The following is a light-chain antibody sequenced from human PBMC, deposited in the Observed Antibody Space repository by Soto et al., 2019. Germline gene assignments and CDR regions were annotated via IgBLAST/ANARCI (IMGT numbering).Light chain of an antibody. V-gene: IGKV3-15*01. CDR3: QQYNNWPRGT. CDR1: QSVSSN. Sequence: EIVMTQSPATLSVSPGERATLSCRASQSVSSNLAWYQKRPGQAPRLLIYGASTRATGVPARFSGSGSGTEFTLTISSLQSEDFAVYYCQQYNNWPRGTIGQGTKVEIK. J-gene: IGKJ1*01. CDR2: GAS.